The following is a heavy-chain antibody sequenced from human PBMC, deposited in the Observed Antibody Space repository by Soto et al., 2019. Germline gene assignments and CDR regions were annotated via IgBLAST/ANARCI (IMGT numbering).Heavy chain of an antibody. J-gene: IGHJ6*02. CDR3: ARGGYYDRSGSRNYHYYGMDV. Sequence: QAQLVQSGPEVKKPGASVKVSCKASGYTFSSYGITWVRQAPGQGLEWLGWISPYDDDTKYAQNLQGRVRMTTDTTTRTVYMDLGSRRSADTAIYYCARGGYYDRSGSRNYHYYGMDVWGQGTTVTVSS. CDR1: GYTFSSYG. D-gene: IGHD3-22*01. V-gene: IGHV1-18*01. CDR2: ISPYDDDT.